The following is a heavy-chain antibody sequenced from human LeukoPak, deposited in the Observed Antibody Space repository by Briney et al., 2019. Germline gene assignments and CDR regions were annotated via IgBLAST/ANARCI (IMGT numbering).Heavy chain of an antibody. J-gene: IGHJ3*01. CDR2: ISGDTTYI. CDR3: ARRGTDAGFSFFDV. Sequence: GGSLRLSCAASGFTFSSYTMHWVRQIPGERPEWVSSISGDTTYIYYADSLKGRFTISRDNTNTSLFLQMNSLRAEDTATYFCARRGTDAGFSFFDVWGQGTMVTVSS. V-gene: IGHV3-21*01. CDR1: GFTFSSYT. D-gene: IGHD1-1*01.